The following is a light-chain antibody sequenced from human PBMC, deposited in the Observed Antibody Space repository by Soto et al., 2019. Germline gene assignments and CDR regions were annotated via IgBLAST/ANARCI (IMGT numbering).Light chain of an antibody. CDR3: QQYGSSPRT. J-gene: IGKJ2*01. CDR1: QSVSSYY. CDR2: AAS. Sequence: EIVLTQSPGTLSLSPGERATLSCRASQSVSSYYLAWYQQKPGQAPRLLIYAASSRATGIPDRFSGGGSGTDFTLTISRLEPEDFAVYYCQQYGSSPRTFGQGTKLEIK. V-gene: IGKV3-20*01.